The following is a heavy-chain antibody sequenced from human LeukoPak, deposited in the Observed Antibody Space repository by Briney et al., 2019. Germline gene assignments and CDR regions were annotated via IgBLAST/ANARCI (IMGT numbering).Heavy chain of an antibody. D-gene: IGHD6-13*01. Sequence: GASVKVSCKASGYTFTGYYMHWVRQAPGQGLEWMGWINPNSGGTNYAQKFQGRVTMTRDTSISTAYMELSRLRSEDTAVYYCARALGIAAPYYYYMDVWGKGTTVTVSS. J-gene: IGHJ6*03. V-gene: IGHV1-2*02. CDR1: GYTFTGYY. CDR2: INPNSGGT. CDR3: ARALGIAAPYYYYMDV.